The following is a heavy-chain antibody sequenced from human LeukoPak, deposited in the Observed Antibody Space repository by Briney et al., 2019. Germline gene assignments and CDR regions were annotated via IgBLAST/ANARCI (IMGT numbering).Heavy chain of an antibody. J-gene: IGHJ3*02. Sequence: RASVKVSCKASGYTFTSYAMNWVRQAPGQGLEWMGWINTNTGNPTYAQGFTGRFVFSLDTSVSTAYLQISSLKAEDTAVYYCARYIRDGRVRAFDIWGQGTMVTVSS. V-gene: IGHV7-4-1*02. CDR2: INTNTGNP. D-gene: IGHD5-24*01. CDR3: ARYIRDGRVRAFDI. CDR1: GYTFTSYA.